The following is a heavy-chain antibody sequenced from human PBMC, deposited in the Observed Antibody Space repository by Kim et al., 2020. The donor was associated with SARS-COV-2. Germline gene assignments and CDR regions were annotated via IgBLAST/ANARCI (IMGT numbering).Heavy chain of an antibody. D-gene: IGHD6-6*01. CDR3: ARESSLHPGLYYYYYGMDV. CDR1: GGTFSSYA. CDR2: IIPIFGTA. Sequence: SVKVSCKASGGTFSSYAISWVRQAPGQGLEWMGGIIPIFGTANYAQKFQGRVTITADESTSTAYMELSSLRSEDTAVYYCARESSLHPGLYYYYYGMDVWGQGTTVTVSS. J-gene: IGHJ6*02. V-gene: IGHV1-69*13.